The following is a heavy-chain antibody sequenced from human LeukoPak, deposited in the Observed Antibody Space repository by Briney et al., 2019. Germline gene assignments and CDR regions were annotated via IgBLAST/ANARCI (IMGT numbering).Heavy chain of an antibody. J-gene: IGHJ6*03. D-gene: IGHD1/OR15-1a*01. CDR1: GYTFTGYY. CDR3: ARLNNRDPPRYYYYMDV. V-gene: IGHV1-2*02. CDR2: INPNSGGT. Sequence: ASVKVSCKASGYTFTGYYMHWVRQAPGQGLEWMGWINPNSGGTNYAQKLQGRVTMTTDTSTSTAYMELRSLRSDDTAVYYCARLNNRDPPRYYYYMDVWGKGTTVTVSS.